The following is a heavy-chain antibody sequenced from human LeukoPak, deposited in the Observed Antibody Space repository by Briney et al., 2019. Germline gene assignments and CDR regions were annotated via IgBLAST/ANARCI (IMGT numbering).Heavy chain of an antibody. D-gene: IGHD2-21*01. CDR2: IASDGSHT. Sequence: GGCLRLSCAASGFTFSTYFMHWVRQAPGKGLEWVADIASDGSHTFYVESVKVRFTISRDNSKNTLYLQMNSLRAEDTAVYFCARERQDTILHSGAFDIWGQGTMVTASS. V-gene: IGHV3-30-3*01. CDR3: ARERQDTILHSGAFDI. J-gene: IGHJ3*02. CDR1: GFTFSTYF.